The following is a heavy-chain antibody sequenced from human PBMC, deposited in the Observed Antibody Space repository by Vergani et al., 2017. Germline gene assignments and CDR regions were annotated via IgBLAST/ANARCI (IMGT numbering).Heavy chain of an antibody. D-gene: IGHD2-8*02. Sequence: QVQLVQSGAEVKKPGASVKVSCKASGYTFTSYGISWVRQAPGQRLEWMGWINAGNGNTKYSQKFQGRVTITRDTSASTAYMELSSLRSEDTAVYYCARDRYGPGGDYYYGMDVWAKGPRSPSP. CDR3: ARDRYGPGGDYYYGMDV. CDR2: INAGNGNT. J-gene: IGHJ6*02. CDR1: GYTFTSYG. V-gene: IGHV1-18*01.